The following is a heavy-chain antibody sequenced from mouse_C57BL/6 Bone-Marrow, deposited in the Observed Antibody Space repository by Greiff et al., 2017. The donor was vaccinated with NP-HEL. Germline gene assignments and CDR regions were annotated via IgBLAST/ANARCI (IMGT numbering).Heavy chain of an antibody. CDR3: ARDYFYWYFGV. CDR1: GYTFTSYW. D-gene: IGHD2-13*01. V-gene: IGHV1-69*01. J-gene: IGHJ1*03. Sequence: VQLQQPGAELVMPGASVKLSCKASGYTFTSYWMHWVKQRPGQGLEWIGEIDPSDSYTNYNQKFKGKSTLTVDKSSSTAYMQLSSLTSEDSAVYYCARDYFYWYFGVWGTGTTVTVSS. CDR2: IDPSDSYT.